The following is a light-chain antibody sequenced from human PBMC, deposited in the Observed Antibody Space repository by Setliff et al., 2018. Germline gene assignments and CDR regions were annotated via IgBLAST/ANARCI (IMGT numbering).Light chain of an antibody. V-gene: IGLV2-14*01. CDR1: SSDVGGYNY. J-gene: IGLJ1*01. Sequence: QSVLTQPASVSGSPGQSITISCTGTSSDVGGYNYVSWYQQHPGKAPKLMIYEVSNRPSGVSNRFSGSKSGNTASLTISGLQAEDEADYCCTSYTTTLDVFGTWTKVTVL. CDR2: EVS. CDR3: TSYTTTLDV.